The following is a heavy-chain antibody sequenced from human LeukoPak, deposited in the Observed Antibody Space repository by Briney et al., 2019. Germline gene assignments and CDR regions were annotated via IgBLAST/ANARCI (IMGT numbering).Heavy chain of an antibody. CDR3: AKSPWNGKFRAYFDY. D-gene: IGHD1-1*01. J-gene: IGHJ4*02. Sequence: GGSLRLSCTASGFKFDDYGMTWVRQAPGKGLEWVSDINWNGDSRGYAHSVRGRFTIYRDNSKNTLYLQMNSLRAEDTAVYYCAKSPWNGKFRAYFDYWGQGTLVTVSS. CDR2: INWNGDSR. CDR1: GFKFDDYG. V-gene: IGHV3-20*04.